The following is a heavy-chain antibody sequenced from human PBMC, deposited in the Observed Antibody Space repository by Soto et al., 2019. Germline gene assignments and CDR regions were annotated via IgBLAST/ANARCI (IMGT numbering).Heavy chain of an antibody. CDR3: TRDLSTVVTPLYYGMDV. CDR2: IRSKAYGGTT. J-gene: IGHJ6*02. CDR1: GFTFSSYA. Sequence: GGSLRLSCAASGFTFSSYAMSWVRQAPGKGLEWVGFIRSKAYGGTTEYAASVKGRFTISRDDSKSIAYLQMNSLKTEDTAVYYCTRDLSTVVTPLYYGMDVWGQGTTVTVSS. D-gene: IGHD4-17*01. V-gene: IGHV3-49*04.